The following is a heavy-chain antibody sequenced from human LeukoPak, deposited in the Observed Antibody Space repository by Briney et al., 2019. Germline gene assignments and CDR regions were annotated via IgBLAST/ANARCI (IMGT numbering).Heavy chain of an antibody. CDR1: GGSISNTYYY. CDR2: VHYTGSN. J-gene: IGHJ6*02. V-gene: IGHV4-39*01. Sequence: SETLSLTCTVSGGSISNTYYYWGWVRQSPGKVLEWNGSVHYTGSNYHNPSLKSRVTISVDTAKNQFSLKLTSVTAADTAVYYCARQMLWFRGLDVWGQGTTVSVPS. CDR3: ARQMLWFRGLDV. D-gene: IGHD5-18*01.